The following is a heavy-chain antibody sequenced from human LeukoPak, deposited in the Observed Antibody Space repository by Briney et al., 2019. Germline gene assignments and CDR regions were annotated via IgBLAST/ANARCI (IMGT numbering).Heavy chain of an antibody. J-gene: IGHJ5*01. V-gene: IGHV3-23*01. CDR2: ISGSGGST. CDR3: AKGGWIQLWFDY. CDR1: GFTFRSYA. Sequence: GGSLRLSCAASGFTFRSYAMIWVRRAPGKGLEWVSAISGSGGSTYYADSVKGRFTISRDNSKNTLYLQMNSLRAEDTAVYYCAKGGWIQLWFDYWGQGTLVTVSS. D-gene: IGHD5-18*01.